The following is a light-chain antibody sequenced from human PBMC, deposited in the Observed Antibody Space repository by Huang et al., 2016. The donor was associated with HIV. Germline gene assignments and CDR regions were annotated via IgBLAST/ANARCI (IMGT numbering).Light chain of an antibody. J-gene: IGKJ2*01. V-gene: IGKV3-15*01. CDR1: QSVSSN. Sequence: EIVMTQSPATLSVSPGERATLSCRASQSVSSNLAWYQQKPGQAPRLLIYGASTRGTGIPARFSGSGSGTEFTLTISSLQSEDFAVYYCQHYTNWPWFTFGQGTKLDIK. CDR2: GAS. CDR3: QHYTNWPWFT.